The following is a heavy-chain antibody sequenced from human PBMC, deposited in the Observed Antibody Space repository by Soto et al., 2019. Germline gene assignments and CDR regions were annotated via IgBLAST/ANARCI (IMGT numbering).Heavy chain of an antibody. J-gene: IGHJ3*02. CDR3: ARVERGTATTVVDAFDI. CDR1: GGSVNSGNYY. V-gene: IGHV4-34*01. CDR2: MSHSGGT. Sequence: QVQLQQWGAGLLKPSETLSLTCAVFGGSVNSGNYYWSWIRQPPGKGLEWIGEMSHSGGTHFNPSLMSRVTISVDTSKTQSPLKMSSVTAADTALYYCARVERGTATTVVDAFDIWGPGTMVTVSS. D-gene: IGHD1-1*01.